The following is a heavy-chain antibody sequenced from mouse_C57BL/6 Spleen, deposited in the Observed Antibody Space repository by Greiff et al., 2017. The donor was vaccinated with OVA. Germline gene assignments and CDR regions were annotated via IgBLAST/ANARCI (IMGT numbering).Heavy chain of an antibody. CDR1: GFTFSSYA. CDR2: ISDGGSYT. Sequence: EVNVVESGGGLVKPGGSLKLSCAASGFTFSSYAMSWVRQTPEKRLEWVATISDGGSYTYYPDNVKGRFTISRDNAKNNLYLQMSHLKSEDTAMYYCAIYDDYAMDYWGQGTSVTVSS. J-gene: IGHJ4*01. D-gene: IGHD2-3*01. CDR3: AIYDDYAMDY. V-gene: IGHV5-4*03.